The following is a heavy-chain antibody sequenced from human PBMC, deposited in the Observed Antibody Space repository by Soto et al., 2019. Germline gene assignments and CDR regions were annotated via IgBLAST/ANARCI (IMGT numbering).Heavy chain of an antibody. CDR3: AKAPTRYCISTSCLNFDY. CDR2: ISGSGGST. CDR1: GFTFSSYA. Sequence: GGSLRLSCAASGFTFSSYAMSWVRQAPGKGLEWVSAISGSGGSTYYADSVKGRFTISRDNSKNTLYLQTNSLRAEDTAVYYCAKAPTRYCISTSCLNFDYWGQGTLVTVSS. J-gene: IGHJ4*02. D-gene: IGHD2-2*01. V-gene: IGHV3-23*01.